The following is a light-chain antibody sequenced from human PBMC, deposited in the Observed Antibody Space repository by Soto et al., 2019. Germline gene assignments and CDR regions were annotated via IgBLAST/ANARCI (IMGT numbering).Light chain of an antibody. CDR2: DVS. Sequence: DIQMTQSPSTLSASVGDRVAITCRASQSISSWLAWYQQRPGNAPNLLIYDVSTLDSGVPSRFSGSGSGTEFTLTISSLQPDDFATYYCQQYNSYPYTFGQGTKLDIK. V-gene: IGKV1-5*01. J-gene: IGKJ2*01. CDR1: QSISSW. CDR3: QQYNSYPYT.